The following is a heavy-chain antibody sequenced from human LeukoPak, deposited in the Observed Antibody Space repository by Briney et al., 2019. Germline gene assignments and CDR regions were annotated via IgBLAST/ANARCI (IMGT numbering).Heavy chain of an antibody. CDR1: GFTFSSYA. CDR3: AKGGYYYDSSGYYYSRDFDY. CDR2: ISGGGGST. V-gene: IGHV3-23*01. J-gene: IGHJ4*02. Sequence: PGGSLRLSCAASGFTFSSYATSWVRQAPGKGLEWVSAISGGGGSTYYADSVKGRFTISRDNSKNTLYLQMNSLRAEDTAVYYCAKGGYYYDSSGYYYSRDFDYWGQGTLVTVSS. D-gene: IGHD3-22*01.